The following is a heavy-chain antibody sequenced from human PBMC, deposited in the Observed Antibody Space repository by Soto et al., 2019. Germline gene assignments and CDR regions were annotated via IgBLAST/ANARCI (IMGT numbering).Heavy chain of an antibody. CDR3: AHTTGIAAAGTDLRTYYFDY. D-gene: IGHD6-13*01. Sequence: SGPTLVNPTQTLTLTCTFSGFSLSTSGVGVGWIRQPPGKALEWLALIYWNDDKRYSPSLKSRLTITKDTSKNQVVLTMTNMDPVDTATYYCAHTTGIAAAGTDLRTYYFDYWGQGTLVTVSS. CDR1: GFSLSTSGVG. J-gene: IGHJ4*02. V-gene: IGHV2-5*01. CDR2: IYWNDDK.